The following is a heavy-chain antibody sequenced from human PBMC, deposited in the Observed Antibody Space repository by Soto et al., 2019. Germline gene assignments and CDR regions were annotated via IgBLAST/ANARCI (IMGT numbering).Heavy chain of an antibody. CDR3: ARDRSEYSSSSSDIDY. CDR2: INPNSGGT. CDR1: GYTFTVYY. Sequence: ASVNVSCKASGYTFTVYYMHWVLQAPGQGLEWMGWINPNSGGTNYAQKFQGWVTMTRDTSISTAYMELSRLRSDDTAVYYCARDRSEYSSSSSDIDYWGQGTLVTVSS. D-gene: IGHD6-6*01. V-gene: IGHV1-2*04. J-gene: IGHJ4*02.